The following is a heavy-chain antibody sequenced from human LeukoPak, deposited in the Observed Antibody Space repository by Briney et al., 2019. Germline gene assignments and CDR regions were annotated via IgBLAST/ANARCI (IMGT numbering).Heavy chain of an antibody. J-gene: IGHJ4*02. V-gene: IGHV3-30*02. CDR3: AKVPLSGWYRYYFDY. Sequence: PGGSLRLSCAASGFTFSSYGMHWVRQAPGKGLEWVAVIWYDGSNKYYADSVKGRFTISRDNSKNTLYLQMNSLRAEDTAVYYCAKVPLSGWYRYYFDYWGQGTLVTVSS. D-gene: IGHD6-19*01. CDR2: IWYDGSNK. CDR1: GFTFSSYG.